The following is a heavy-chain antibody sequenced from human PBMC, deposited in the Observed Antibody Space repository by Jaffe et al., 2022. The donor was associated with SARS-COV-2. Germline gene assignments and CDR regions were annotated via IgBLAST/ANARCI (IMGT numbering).Heavy chain of an antibody. D-gene: IGHD1-26*01. J-gene: IGHJ6*02. V-gene: IGHV1-46*01. Sequence: QVQLVQSGAEVKKPGASVKVSCKASGYTFTSYYMHWVRQAPGQGLEWMGIINPSGGSTSYAQKFQGRVTMTRDTSTSTVYMELSSLRSEDTAVYYCARERSHGWELLRPYYYYGMDVWGQGTTVTVSS. CDR2: INPSGGST. CDR3: ARERSHGWELLRPYYYYGMDV. CDR1: GYTFTSYY.